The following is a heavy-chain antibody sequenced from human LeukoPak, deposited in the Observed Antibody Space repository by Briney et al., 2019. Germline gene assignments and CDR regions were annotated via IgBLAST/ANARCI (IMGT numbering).Heavy chain of an antibody. CDR2: IGGSGGST. J-gene: IGHJ6*03. D-gene: IGHD1-20*01. V-gene: IGHV3-23*01. Sequence: SGGSLRLSCAASGFTFSSYAMGWVRQAPGKGLEWVSGIGGSGGSTYYADSVKGRFTISRDNSKNTLYLQMNSLRAEDTAVYYCARDGVTGTYLRYYYYYYMDVWGKGTTVTVSS. CDR1: GFTFSSYA. CDR3: ARDGVTGTYLRYYYYYYMDV.